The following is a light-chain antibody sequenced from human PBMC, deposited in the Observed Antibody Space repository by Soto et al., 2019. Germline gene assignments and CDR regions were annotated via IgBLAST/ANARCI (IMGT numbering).Light chain of an antibody. CDR3: QQYNTFLT. V-gene: IGKV1-5*03. Sequence: DIQMTQSPPTLSASVGDRVTITCRASHNIIKWLAWYQQKPGKAPKLLIYEASSLQSVVPSRFSGSGSGTEFTLTISSLQPDDLATYYCQQYNTFLTFGGGTKVEIK. J-gene: IGKJ4*01. CDR1: HNIIKW. CDR2: EAS.